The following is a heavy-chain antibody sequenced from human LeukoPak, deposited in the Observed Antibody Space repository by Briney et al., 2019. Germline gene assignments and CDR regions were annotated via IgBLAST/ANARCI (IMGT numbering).Heavy chain of an antibody. CDR1: GGTVSSYA. CDR3: ARGGSGSPRGYYFDY. D-gene: IGHD1-26*01. J-gene: IGHJ4*02. Sequence: SVKVSCKASGGTVSSYAISWVRQAPGQGLEWMGGIIPIFGTANYAQKFQGRVTITADESTSTAYMELSSLRSEDTAVYYCARGGSGSPRGYYFDYWGQGTLVTVSS. CDR2: IIPIFGTA. V-gene: IGHV1-69*13.